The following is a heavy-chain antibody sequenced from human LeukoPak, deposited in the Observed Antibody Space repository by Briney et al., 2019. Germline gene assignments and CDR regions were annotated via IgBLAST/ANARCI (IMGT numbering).Heavy chain of an antibody. Sequence: PSETLSLTCTVSGGSVNSDNYYWTWIRQPPGKGLEWIGCTYYTGNSDYNPSLKSRVTISLDTSKNQFSLKLSSVTAADTAVYYCARGTRIAVAGNFDYWGQGTLVTVSS. V-gene: IGHV4-61*01. CDR1: GGSVNSDNYY. CDR3: ARGTRIAVAGNFDY. D-gene: IGHD6-19*01. J-gene: IGHJ4*02. CDR2: TYYTGNS.